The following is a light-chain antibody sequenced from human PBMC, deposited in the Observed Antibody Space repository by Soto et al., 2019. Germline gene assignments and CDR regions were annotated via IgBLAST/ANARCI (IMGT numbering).Light chain of an antibody. V-gene: IGKV3-11*01. J-gene: IGKJ5*01. CDR2: DAS. Sequence: EIVLTQSPATLSLSPGERATLSCRASQSVSSYLAWYQQKPGQAPRLLIYDASNRATGIPARFSGSGSGTDFTLTIISLEPEDIAVYYCQQRSNWPPFTFGQGTLLEI. CDR3: QQRSNWPPFT. CDR1: QSVSSY.